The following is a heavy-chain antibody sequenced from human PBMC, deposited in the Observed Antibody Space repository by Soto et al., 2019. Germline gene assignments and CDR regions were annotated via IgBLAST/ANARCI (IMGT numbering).Heavy chain of an antibody. CDR2: ISSSSSYI. V-gene: IGHV3-21*01. CDR3: AREGRFCSGGSCNPLRRAFDN. Sequence: PGGSLRLSCAASGFTFSSYSMNWVRQAPGKGLEWVSSISSSSSYIYYADSVKGRFTISRDNAKNSLYLQMNSLRDEDTAVYYCAREGRFCSGGSCNPLRRAFDNWGQGKMVTVSS. J-gene: IGHJ3*02. CDR1: GFTFSSYS. D-gene: IGHD2-15*01.